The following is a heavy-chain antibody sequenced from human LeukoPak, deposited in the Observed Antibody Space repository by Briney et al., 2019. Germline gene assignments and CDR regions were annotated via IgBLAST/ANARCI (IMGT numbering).Heavy chain of an antibody. V-gene: IGHV4-59*01. J-gene: IGHJ3*02. CDR3: ARDRLGIAVAGDAFDI. Sequence: SETLSLTCTVSGGSISSYYWSWIRQPPGKGLEWIGYIYNRGSTNYNPSLKSRVTISVDTSKNQFSLKLRSATAADTAVYYCARDRLGIAVAGDAFDIWGQGTMVTVSS. CDR1: GGSISSYY. CDR2: IYNRGST. D-gene: IGHD6-19*01.